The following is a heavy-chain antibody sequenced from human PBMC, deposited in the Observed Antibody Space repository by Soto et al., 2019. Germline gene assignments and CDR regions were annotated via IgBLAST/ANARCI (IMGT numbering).Heavy chain of an antibody. V-gene: IGHV3-21*01. CDR3: ARRDPMTGYYAADC. Sequence: GGSLRLSCAASGFTFTSYSMIWVRQAPGKGLEWVSSISSSSNYIYYADSVKGRFTISRDNAKNSLYLQMSSLRAEDTAVYYCARRDPMTGYYAADCWGQGTLVTAPQ. D-gene: IGHD3-9*01. CDR2: ISSSSNYI. J-gene: IGHJ4*02. CDR1: GFTFTSYS.